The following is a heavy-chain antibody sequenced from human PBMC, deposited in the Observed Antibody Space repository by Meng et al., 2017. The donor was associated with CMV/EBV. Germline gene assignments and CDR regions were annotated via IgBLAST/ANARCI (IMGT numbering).Heavy chain of an antibody. CDR2: ISCNSGSI. CDR1: GFTFDDYA. D-gene: IGHD3-3*01. V-gene: IGHV3-9*01. CDR3: AKDHDFWSGYSYYFDY. J-gene: IGHJ4*02. Sequence: SLKISCAASGFTFDDYAMHWVRQAPGKGLEWVSGISCNSGSIGYADSVKGRFTISRDNAKNSLYLQMNSLRAEDTALYYCAKDHDFWSGYSYYFDYWGRGTLVTVSS.